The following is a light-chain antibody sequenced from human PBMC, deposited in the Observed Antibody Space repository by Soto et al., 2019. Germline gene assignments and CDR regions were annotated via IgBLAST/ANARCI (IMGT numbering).Light chain of an antibody. J-gene: IGKJ5*01. Sequence: DVQMTQSPSSVSASVGDRVTITCRASEGINTWLAWYQQKPGKAPKLLIYAASSLQSGVPSRFSGSGSGTDFTLTISSLQPEDFATYYCQQANSFPPNTFGQGTRLEIK. CDR2: AAS. CDR1: EGINTW. V-gene: IGKV1D-12*01. CDR3: QQANSFPPNT.